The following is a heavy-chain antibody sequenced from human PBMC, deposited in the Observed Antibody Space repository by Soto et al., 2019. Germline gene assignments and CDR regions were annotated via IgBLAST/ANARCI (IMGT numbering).Heavy chain of an antibody. Sequence: SETLSLTCAVYGGSFSGYYCIWIRQPPGKGLEWIGEINHSGSTNYNPSLKSRVTISVDTSKNQFSLKLSSVTAADTAVYYCARACLGDCYYYYGMDVWGQGTTVTVSS. V-gene: IGHV4-34*01. J-gene: IGHJ6*02. CDR3: ARACLGDCYYYYGMDV. CDR2: INHSGST. D-gene: IGHD2-21*02. CDR1: GGSFSGYY.